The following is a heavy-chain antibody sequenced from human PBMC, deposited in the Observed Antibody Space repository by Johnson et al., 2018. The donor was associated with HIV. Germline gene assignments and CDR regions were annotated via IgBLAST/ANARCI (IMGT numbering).Heavy chain of an antibody. CDR2: INWNGGSR. CDR3: ASVLVGTTTDAVDI. V-gene: IGHV3-20*04. CDR1: GFTFDDYG. J-gene: IGHJ3*02. D-gene: IGHD1-26*01. Sequence: VQLVESGGGVVRPGGSLRLSCAASGFTFDDYGMGWVRQVPGKGLDWVSGINWNGGSRGYADSVKGRFTISRDNAKNSLYLQMKSLRAEDTALYYCASVLVGTTTDAVDIWGQGTMVTVSS.